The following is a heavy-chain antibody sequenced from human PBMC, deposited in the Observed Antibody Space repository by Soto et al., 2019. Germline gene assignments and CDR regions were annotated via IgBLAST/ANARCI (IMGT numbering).Heavy chain of an antibody. CDR2: IYYSGST. Sequence: QVQLQESGPGLVKPSQTLSLTCTVSGGSISSGGYYWSWIRQHPGKGLEWIGYIYYSGSTYYNPSLXSXVXIXXDTSKNQFSLKLSSVTAANTAVYYCASRYGGNFDYWGQGTLVTVSS. CDR1: GGSISSGGYY. J-gene: IGHJ4*02. D-gene: IGHD2-15*01. V-gene: IGHV4-31*03. CDR3: ASRYGGNFDY.